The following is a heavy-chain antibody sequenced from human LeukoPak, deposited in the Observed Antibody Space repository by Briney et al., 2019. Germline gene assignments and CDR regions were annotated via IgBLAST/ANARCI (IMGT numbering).Heavy chain of an antibody. CDR1: GFTFSSYW. D-gene: IGHD3-16*01. CDR3: ARWGPGAFDI. V-gene: IGHV3-74*01. J-gene: IGHJ3*02. Sequence: PGGSLRLSCAASGFTFSSYWMSWVRQAPGKGLVWVSHINRDGSSTSYADSVKGRFTISRDNAKNTLYLQMNSLRAEDTAVYYCARWGPGAFDIWGQGTMVTVSS. CDR2: INRDGSST.